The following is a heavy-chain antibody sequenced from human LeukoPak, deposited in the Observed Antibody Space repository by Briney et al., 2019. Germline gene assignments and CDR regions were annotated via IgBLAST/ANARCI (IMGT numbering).Heavy chain of an antibody. CDR2: INHSGST. V-gene: IGHV4-34*01. D-gene: IGHD2-2*01. J-gene: IGHJ4*02. Sequence: PSETLSLTCAVYGGSFSGYYWSWIRQPPGKGLEWIGEINHSGSTNYNPPLKSRVTISVDTSKNQFSLKLSSVTAADTAVYYCARAAVDIVVVPAATYFDYWGQGTLVTVSS. CDR1: GGSFSGYY. CDR3: ARAAVDIVVVPAATYFDY.